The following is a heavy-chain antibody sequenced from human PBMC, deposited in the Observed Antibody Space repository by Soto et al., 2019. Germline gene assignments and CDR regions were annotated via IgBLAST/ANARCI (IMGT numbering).Heavy chain of an antibody. Sequence: SETLSLTCAVYGGSFSGYYWSWIRQPPGKGLEWIGEINHSGSTYYNPSLKSRVTISVDTSKNQFSLNLSSMTAADTAVYYCARLERNSNYAEYYFDYWGQGTLVTVSS. J-gene: IGHJ4*02. CDR3: ARLERNSNYAEYYFDY. V-gene: IGHV4-34*01. CDR2: INHSGST. D-gene: IGHD4-4*01. CDR1: GGSFSGYY.